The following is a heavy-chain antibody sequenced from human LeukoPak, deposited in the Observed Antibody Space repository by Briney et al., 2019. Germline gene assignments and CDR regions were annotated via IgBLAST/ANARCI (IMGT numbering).Heavy chain of an antibody. CDR1: GYTFTSYG. CDR2: ISAYNGNT. CDR3: ARTYDSPFYFQH. D-gene: IGHD2-21*02. Sequence: GGSLRLSCAASGYTFTSYGISWVRQAPGQGLEWMGWISAYNGNTNYAQKLQGGVTMTTDTSTSTAYMELRSLRSDDTAVYYCARTYDSPFYFQHWGQGTLVTVSS. J-gene: IGHJ1*01. V-gene: IGHV1-18*01.